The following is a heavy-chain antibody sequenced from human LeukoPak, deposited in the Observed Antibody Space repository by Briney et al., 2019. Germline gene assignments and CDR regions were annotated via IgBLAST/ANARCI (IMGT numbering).Heavy chain of an antibody. D-gene: IGHD3-3*01. CDR2: FYPGDSDT. V-gene: IGHV5-51*01. J-gene: IGHJ4*02. CDR3: AGAPLLEWPPGCFDY. CDR1: GSPFTSYW. Sequence: KLGGSLQTPLQGSGSPFTSYWIGWVRQLPGKGLEWMGIFYPGDSDTTYSPSFQGQVTISADKSISTPSLPSSRPTPPRPASTYRAGAPLLEWPPGCFDYWGQGTLVTVSS.